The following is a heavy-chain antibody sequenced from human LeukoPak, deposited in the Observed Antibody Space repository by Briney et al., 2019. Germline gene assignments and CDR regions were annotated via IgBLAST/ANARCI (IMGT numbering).Heavy chain of an antibody. J-gene: IGHJ4*02. CDR2: TSGSGGNI. Sequence: GGSLRLSCVASGFTFSSYAMSWVRQAPGKGLEWVSATSGSGGNIYYADSVKGRFTISRDTSKNTLYLQLNSLRAEDTAAYYCAKWAYTYGPGYFDYWGQGALVTVST. CDR3: AKWAYTYGPGYFDY. D-gene: IGHD3-10*01. V-gene: IGHV3-23*01. CDR1: GFTFSSYA.